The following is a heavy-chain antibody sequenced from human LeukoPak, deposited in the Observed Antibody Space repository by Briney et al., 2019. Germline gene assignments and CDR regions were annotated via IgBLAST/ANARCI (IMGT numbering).Heavy chain of an antibody. V-gene: IGHV3-7*01. Sequence: GGSLRLSCAASGFTFSTYWMSWVRQAPGKGLEWVANIKQDGGETDYVDSVKGRFTISRDNAKNSLFLQMNSLTAEDTAVYYCARAPYSGGWYLMYWGQGTLVTVSS. CDR1: GFTFSTYW. CDR2: IKQDGGET. J-gene: IGHJ4*02. CDR3: ARAPYSGGWYLMY. D-gene: IGHD6-19*01.